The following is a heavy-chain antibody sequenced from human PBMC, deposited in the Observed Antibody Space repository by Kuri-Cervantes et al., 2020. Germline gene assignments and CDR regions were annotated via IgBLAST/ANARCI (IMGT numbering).Heavy chain of an antibody. CDR2: INAGNGNT. CDR3: ARGGYSSGWSHFDH. D-gene: IGHD6-19*01. Sequence: ASVKVSCKASGYTFTSYAMHWVRQAPGQRLEWMGWINAGNGNTKYSQKFQGRVTITRDTSASTAYMELSSLRSEDTAVYYCARGGYSSGWSHFDHWGQGTLVTVSS. J-gene: IGHJ4*02. CDR1: GYTFTSYA. V-gene: IGHV1-3*01.